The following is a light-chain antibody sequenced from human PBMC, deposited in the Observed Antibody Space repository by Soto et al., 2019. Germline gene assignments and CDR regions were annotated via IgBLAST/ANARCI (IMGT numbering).Light chain of an antibody. V-gene: IGKV1-39*01. J-gene: IGKJ1*01. CDR3: QQGYRIFQT. Sequence: DTQMTQSPSSLSASVGDRVTITCRASQSISNFLNWYQQTPGKAPKLLIYAASTLQSGVPSRFSGSGSGTDFNLTISSLNPEDFATYFCQQGYRIFQTFGQGTKVDIK. CDR2: AAS. CDR1: QSISNF.